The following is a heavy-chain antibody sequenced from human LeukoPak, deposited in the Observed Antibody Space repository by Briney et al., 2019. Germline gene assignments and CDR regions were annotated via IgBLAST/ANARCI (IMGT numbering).Heavy chain of an antibody. Sequence: GRSLRLSCAASGFTFSSYGMHWVRQAPGKGLEWVAVISYDGSNKYYADSVKGRFTISRDNSKNTLYLQMNSLRAEDTAVYYCAKTPSSGSSGYYWFDYWGQGTLVTVSP. D-gene: IGHD3-22*01. CDR3: AKTPSSGSSGYYWFDY. V-gene: IGHV3-30*18. CDR2: ISYDGSNK. J-gene: IGHJ4*02. CDR1: GFTFSSYG.